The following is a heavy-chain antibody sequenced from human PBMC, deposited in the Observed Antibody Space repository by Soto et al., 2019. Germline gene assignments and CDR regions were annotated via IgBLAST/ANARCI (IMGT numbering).Heavy chain of an antibody. D-gene: IGHD2-15*01. CDR1: GFAVNSIY. CDR3: AKDRYCSGGFCYGMDV. CDR2: IYFAGDT. V-gene: IGHV3-53*01. Sequence: PGGSLRLSCAASGFAVNSIYINWVRQAPGKGLEWVSIIYFAGDTFYADSVKGRFSISRDNSKNTVYLQMNSLRAEDTAVYYCAKDRYCSGGFCYGMDVWGQGTTVTVSS. J-gene: IGHJ6*02.